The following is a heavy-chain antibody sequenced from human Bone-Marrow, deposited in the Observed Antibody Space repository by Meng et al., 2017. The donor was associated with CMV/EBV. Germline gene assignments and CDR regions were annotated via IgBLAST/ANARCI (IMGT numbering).Heavy chain of an antibody. CDR2: IYYSGGT. J-gene: IGHJ6*02. CDR3: ARDTIAVAGTRGYYYYGMDV. V-gene: IGHV4-39*01. Sequence: GSLRLSCTVSGGSISSSSYYWGWIRQPPGKGLEWIGSIYYSGGTYYNPSLKSRVTISVDTSKNQFSLKLSSVTAADTAVYYCARDTIAVAGTRGYYYYGMDVWGQGTTVTVSS. D-gene: IGHD6-19*01. CDR1: GGSISSSSYY.